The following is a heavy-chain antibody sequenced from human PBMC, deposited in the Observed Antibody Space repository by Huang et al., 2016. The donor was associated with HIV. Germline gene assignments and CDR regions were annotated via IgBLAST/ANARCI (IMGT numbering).Heavy chain of an antibody. CDR1: GYSFSSYW. V-gene: IGHV5-51*01. CDR2: SCPDDSDT. CDR3: ARRFSSSSGYFDY. Sequence: VQLVQSGAEVKKPGESLKISCKGSGYSFSSYWIAWVRQMRGKGLEWMRSSCPDDSDTTYSPSFEGQVTISADKSIGTAYLQWSSLKASDTAMYYCARRFSSSSGYFDYWGQGALVTVCS. J-gene: IGHJ4*02. D-gene: IGHD6-6*01.